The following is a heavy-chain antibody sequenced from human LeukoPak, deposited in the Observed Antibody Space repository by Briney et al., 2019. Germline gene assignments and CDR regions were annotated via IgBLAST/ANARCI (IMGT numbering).Heavy chain of an antibody. CDR1: GGSISSDGYY. CDR3: ARTDTSVYFDY. Sequence: TLSLTCSVSGGSISSDGYYWSWIRQRPGKGLEWIGYIYYSGSTYYNPSLKSRVTMSVDTSKNQFSLKLSSVTAADTAVYYCARTDTSVYFDYWGQGTLVTVSS. CDR2: IYYSGST. J-gene: IGHJ4*02. D-gene: IGHD2-2*01. V-gene: IGHV4-31*03.